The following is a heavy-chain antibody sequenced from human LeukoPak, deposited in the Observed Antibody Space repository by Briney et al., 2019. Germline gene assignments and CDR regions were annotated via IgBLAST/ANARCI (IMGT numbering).Heavy chain of an antibody. Sequence: ASVKVSCKASGYTFTSYGISWVRQAPGQGLEWMGWISAYNGNTNYAQKLQGRVTMTTDTSTSTAYMELRSLRSDDTAVYYCARDEGYSSSWYRGIDYWGQGTLVTVSS. CDR3: ARDEGYSSSWYRGIDY. D-gene: IGHD6-13*01. V-gene: IGHV1-18*01. CDR1: GYTFTSYG. CDR2: ISAYNGNT. J-gene: IGHJ4*02.